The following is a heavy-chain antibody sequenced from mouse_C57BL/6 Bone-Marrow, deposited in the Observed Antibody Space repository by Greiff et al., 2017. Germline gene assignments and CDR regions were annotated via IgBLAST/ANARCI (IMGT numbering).Heavy chain of an antibody. CDR3: ARYDPYYAMDY. Sequence: EVKLVESGGDLVKPGGSLKLSCAASGFTFSSYGMSWVRQTPDKRLEWVATISSGGSYTYYPDSVKGRFTISRDNAKNTLYLQISSLKSEDTAMYYCARYDPYYAMDYWGQGTSVTVSS. V-gene: IGHV5-6*01. J-gene: IGHJ4*01. D-gene: IGHD2-3*01. CDR2: ISSGGSYT. CDR1: GFTFSSYG.